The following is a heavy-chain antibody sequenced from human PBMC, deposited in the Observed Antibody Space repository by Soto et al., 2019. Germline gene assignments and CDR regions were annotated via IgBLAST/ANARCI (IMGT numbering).Heavy chain of an antibody. CDR2: ISSNGART. V-gene: IGHV3-64*01. CDR3: ARAGNHDYGDYGAVLGDPAEYFQH. J-gene: IGHJ1*01. Sequence: GGSLRLSCAASGFTFSYFAMHWVRQAPGKGLEYVSAISSNGARTFYANSVKGRFTISRDNSKNTLFLQMGSLRAEDMAVYYCARAGNHDYGDYGAVLGDPAEYFQHWGQGTLVTVSS. D-gene: IGHD4-17*01. CDR1: GFTFSYFA.